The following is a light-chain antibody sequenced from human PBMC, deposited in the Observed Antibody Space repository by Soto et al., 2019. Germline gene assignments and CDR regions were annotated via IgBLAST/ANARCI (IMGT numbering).Light chain of an antibody. V-gene: IGLV2-8*01. J-gene: IGLJ2*01. Sequence: QSVLTQPPSASGSPGQSVTISCTGTSSDVGGYDYVSWYLQHPDRAPKLIIYEVTKRPSGVPDRFSGSKSGNTASLTVSGLQAEDEADYYCSTYAGSNNLLFGGGTKLTVL. CDR2: EVT. CDR3: STYAGSNNLL. CDR1: SSDVGGYDY.